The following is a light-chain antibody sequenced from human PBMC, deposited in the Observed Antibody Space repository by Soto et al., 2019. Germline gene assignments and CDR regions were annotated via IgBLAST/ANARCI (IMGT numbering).Light chain of an antibody. J-gene: IGKJ1*01. CDR2: GAS. Sequence: EIVLTQSPGTLSLSPGERATLSCRASQSVSSNYLAWYQQKRGQAPRLLLDGASSRATGIPTRFSGSGSGTDFTLTISRLEPEDFAVYYCQQYDPSPRTFGQGTKVEI. V-gene: IGKV3-20*01. CDR1: QSVSSNY. CDR3: QQYDPSPRT.